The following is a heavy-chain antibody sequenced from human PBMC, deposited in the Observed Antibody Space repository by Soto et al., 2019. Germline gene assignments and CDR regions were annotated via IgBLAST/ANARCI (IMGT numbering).Heavy chain of an antibody. CDR1: GFTFSSYA. CDR2: ISYDGSNK. CDR3: AGXSQDGTIIVLVPFGMDV. Sequence: GGSLRLSCAASGFTFSSYAMHWVRQAPGKGLEWVAVISYDGSNKYYADSVTGRFTISRDNSKNTLYLQMNSLRAEDTAVYYWAGXSQDGTIIVLVPFGMDVWGQGTTVTVSS. J-gene: IGHJ6*02. D-gene: IGHD3-22*01. V-gene: IGHV3-30-3*01.